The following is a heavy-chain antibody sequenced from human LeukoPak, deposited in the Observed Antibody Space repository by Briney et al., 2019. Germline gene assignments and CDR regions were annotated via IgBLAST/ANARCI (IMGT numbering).Heavy chain of an antibody. D-gene: IGHD2-21*01. Sequence: PGGSLRLSCAASGFTFSNYWMSWVRQAPGKGLEWVANIKEDGSEKYYEDSVKGRFTISRDNAKNLGYLQMNSLRAEDTAVYYCTRDNRYYYWGQGTVVTVSS. CDR3: TRDNRYYY. V-gene: IGHV3-7*01. J-gene: IGHJ4*02. CDR1: GFTFSNYW. CDR2: IKEDGSEK.